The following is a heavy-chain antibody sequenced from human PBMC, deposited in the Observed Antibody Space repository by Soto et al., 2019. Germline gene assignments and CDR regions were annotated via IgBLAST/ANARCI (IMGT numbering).Heavy chain of an antibody. V-gene: IGHV3-33*01. CDR2: IWYDGSNK. J-gene: IGHJ6*02. Sequence: GGSLRLSCAASGFTFSSYGMHWVRQAPGKGLEWVAAIWYDGSNKYYADSVKGRFTISRDNSKNTLYLQMNSLRAEDTAVYYCARVRLDSSSWYVLHGMDVWGQGTTVTVSS. CDR1: GFTFSSYG. D-gene: IGHD6-13*01. CDR3: ARVRLDSSSWYVLHGMDV.